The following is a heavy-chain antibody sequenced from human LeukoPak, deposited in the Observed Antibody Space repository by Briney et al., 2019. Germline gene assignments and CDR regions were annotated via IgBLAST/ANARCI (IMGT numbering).Heavy chain of an antibody. CDR3: AAAAIYYDSSGES. V-gene: IGHV1-3*01. J-gene: IGHJ4*02. Sequence: ASVKVSCKASGYTFTSYAMHWVRQAPGQRLEWMGWINAGNGNTKYSQKFQGRVTITRDTSASTAYMELSSLRSEDTAVYYCAAAAIYYDSSGESWGQGTLVTVSS. CDR1: GYTFTSYA. D-gene: IGHD3-22*01. CDR2: INAGNGNT.